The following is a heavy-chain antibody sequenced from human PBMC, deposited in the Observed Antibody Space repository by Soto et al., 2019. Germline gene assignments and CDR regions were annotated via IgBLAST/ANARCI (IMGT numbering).Heavy chain of an antibody. CDR3: ARTKHIVVVTALHYGMDV. D-gene: IGHD2-21*02. CDR2: INPSGGST. J-gene: IGHJ6*02. CDR1: GYTFTSYY. Sequence: ASVKVSCKASGYTFTSYYMHWVRQAPGQGLEWMGIINPSGGSTSYAQKFQGRVTMTRDTSTSTVYMELSSLRSEDTAVYYCARTKHIVVVTALHYGMDVWGQGTTVTVSS. V-gene: IGHV1-46*03.